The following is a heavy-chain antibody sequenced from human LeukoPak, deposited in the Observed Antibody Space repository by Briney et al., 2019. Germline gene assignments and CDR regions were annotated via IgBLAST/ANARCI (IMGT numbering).Heavy chain of an antibody. CDR2: IKQDGSEK. Sequence: GGSLRFSCAASGFTFSSYWMTWVRQAPGKGLEWVANIKQDGSEKYYVDSVKGRFTVSRDNAKNSLYLQMNSLRAEDTAVYYCARDQFDYYDRSGYYYSDYWGQGTLVTVSS. CDR1: GFTFSSYW. CDR3: ARDQFDYYDRSGYYYSDY. V-gene: IGHV3-7*03. J-gene: IGHJ4*02. D-gene: IGHD3-22*01.